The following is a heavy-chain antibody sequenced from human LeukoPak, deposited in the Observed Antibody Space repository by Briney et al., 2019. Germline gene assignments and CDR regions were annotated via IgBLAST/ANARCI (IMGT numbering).Heavy chain of an antibody. V-gene: IGHV4-59*12. CDR2: IFYSGST. Sequence: KPSETLSLTCAVYGGSFSGYYWSWIRQPPGKGLEWIGSIFYSGSTNYNPSLKSRVTISIDTSKNQFSLKLSSVTAADTAVYYCARSPASDYYGDYVWFDPWGQGTLVTVSS. J-gene: IGHJ5*02. CDR1: GGSFSGYY. CDR3: ARSPASDYYGDYVWFDP. D-gene: IGHD4-17*01.